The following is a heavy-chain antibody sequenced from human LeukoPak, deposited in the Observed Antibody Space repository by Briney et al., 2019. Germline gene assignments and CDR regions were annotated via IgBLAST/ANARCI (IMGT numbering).Heavy chain of an antibody. D-gene: IGHD3-22*01. CDR1: GGSISSSSYY. CDR3: ARDKGSGYSRFDY. J-gene: IGHJ4*02. CDR2: IYYSGST. Sequence: PSETLSLTCTVSGGSISSSSYYWGWIRQPPGTGLEWIGSIYYSGSTYYNPSLKSRVTISVDTSKNQFSLKLSSVTAADTAVYYCARDKGSGYSRFDYWGQGTLVTVSS. V-gene: IGHV4-39*07.